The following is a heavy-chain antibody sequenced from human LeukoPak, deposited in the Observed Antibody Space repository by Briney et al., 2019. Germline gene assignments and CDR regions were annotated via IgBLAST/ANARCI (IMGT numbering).Heavy chain of an antibody. CDR2: FDPEDGET. J-gene: IGHJ5*02. D-gene: IGHD3-3*01. CDR3: ARGFHITMFGVVTVRWFDP. CDR1: GYTLTELS. Sequence: GAPVKVSCKVSGYTLTELSMHWVRQAPGKGLEWMGGFDPEDGETIYAQKFQGRVTMTEDTSTDTAYMELSSLRSEDTAVYYCARGFHITMFGVVTVRWFDPWGQGTLVTVSS. V-gene: IGHV1-24*01.